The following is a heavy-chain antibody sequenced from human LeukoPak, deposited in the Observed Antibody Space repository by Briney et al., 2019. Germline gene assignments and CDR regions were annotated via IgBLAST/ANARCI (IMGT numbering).Heavy chain of an antibody. CDR3: ASSVDQLPWDY. CDR2: ISSSGSTI. J-gene: IGHJ4*02. Sequence: GGPLRLSCAASGFTFSDYYMSWIRQAPGKGLEWVSYISSSGSTIYYADSVKGRFTISRDNAKNSLYLQMNSLRAEDTAVYYCASSVDQLPWDYWGQGTLVTVSS. CDR1: GFTFSDYY. V-gene: IGHV3-11*01. D-gene: IGHD2-2*01.